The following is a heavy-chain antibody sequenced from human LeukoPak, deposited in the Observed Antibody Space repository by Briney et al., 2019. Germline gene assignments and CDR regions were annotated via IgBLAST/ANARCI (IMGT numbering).Heavy chain of an antibody. CDR1: GYNFTTYW. CDR2: IYSGYSDT. D-gene: IGHD5-12*01. CDR3: ARPGDSGYVYFYF. V-gene: IGHV5-51*01. Sequence: GESLKISCKVSGYNFTTYWIGWVRQLPGKGLEWMGIIYSGYSDTNYSPSFQGHVTISADKSTSTAYLQWSSLKASDTAMYYCARPGDSGYVYFYFGGQGTRVTLSS. J-gene: IGHJ4*02.